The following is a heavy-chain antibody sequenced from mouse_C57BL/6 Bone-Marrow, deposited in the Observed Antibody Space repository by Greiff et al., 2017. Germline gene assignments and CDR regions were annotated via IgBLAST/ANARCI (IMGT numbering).Heavy chain of an antibody. Sequence: QVHVKQSGPELVKPGASVKISCKASGYAFSSSWMNWVKQSPGKGLEWIGRIYPGDGDTNYNGKFKGKATLTADKSSSTAYMQLRSLTSEDSAVFFCASLLLPYWYFDVWGTGTTVTVSS. V-gene: IGHV1-82*01. CDR2: IYPGDGDT. J-gene: IGHJ1*03. D-gene: IGHD1-1*01. CDR1: GYAFSSSW. CDR3: ASLLLPYWYFDV.